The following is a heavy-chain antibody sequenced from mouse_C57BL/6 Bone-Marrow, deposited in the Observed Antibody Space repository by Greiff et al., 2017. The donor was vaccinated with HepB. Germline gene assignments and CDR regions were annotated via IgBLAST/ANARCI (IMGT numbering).Heavy chain of an antibody. CDR2: FHPYNDDT. CDR1: GYTFTTYP. CDR3: AGLTTVVAYYAMDY. J-gene: IGHJ4*01. D-gene: IGHD1-1*01. V-gene: IGHV1-47*01. Sequence: VQWVESGAELVKPGASVKMSCKASGYTFTTYPIEWMKQNHGKSLEWIGNFHPYNDDTKYNEKFKGKATLTVEKSSSTVYLELSRLTSDDSAVYYCAGLTTVVAYYAMDYWGQGTSVTVSS.